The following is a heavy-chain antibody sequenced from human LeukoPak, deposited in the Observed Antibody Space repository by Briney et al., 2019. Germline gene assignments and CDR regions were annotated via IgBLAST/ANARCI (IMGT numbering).Heavy chain of an antibody. J-gene: IGHJ4*02. CDR2: INHSGST. Sequence: NPSETLSLTCAVYGGSFSGYYWSWIRQPPGKGLEWIGEINHSGSTNYNPSLKSRVTISVDTSKNQFSLKLSSVTAADTAVYYCARRSRSSGTYGWWGQGTLVTVSS. CDR3: ARRSRSSGTYGW. CDR1: GGSFSGYY. V-gene: IGHV4-34*01. D-gene: IGHD3-10*01.